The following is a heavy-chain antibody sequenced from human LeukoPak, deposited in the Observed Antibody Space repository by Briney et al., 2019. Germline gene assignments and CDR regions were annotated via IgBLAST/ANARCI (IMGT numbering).Heavy chain of an antibody. J-gene: IGHJ3*02. Sequence: SETLSLTCTVSGGSISSYYWSWIRQPPGKGLEWIGYIYYSGSTNYNPSLKSRVTISVDTSKNQFSLKLSSVTAADTAVYYCARVGVGYFDSSGYYRPDAFDIWGQGTMVTVSS. CDR1: GGSISSYY. V-gene: IGHV4-59*01. CDR3: ARVGVGYFDSSGYYRPDAFDI. CDR2: IYYSGST. D-gene: IGHD3-22*01.